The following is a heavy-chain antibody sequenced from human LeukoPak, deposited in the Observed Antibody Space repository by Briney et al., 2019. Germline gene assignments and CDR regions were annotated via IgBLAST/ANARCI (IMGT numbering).Heavy chain of an antibody. Sequence: QPGTSLRLSCATSGFTFSNYGMHWVRQAPGKGLEWVAVTSNDGSNIQYADSAKGRFTISRDNSKNTVYLQMNSLRSEDTAVYYCAKDPYRVIVATGNYLDPWGQGTLVTVSS. D-gene: IGHD2-21*01. CDR3: AKDPYRVIVATGNYLDP. V-gene: IGHV3-30*18. CDR2: TSNDGSNI. CDR1: GFTFSNYG. J-gene: IGHJ5*02.